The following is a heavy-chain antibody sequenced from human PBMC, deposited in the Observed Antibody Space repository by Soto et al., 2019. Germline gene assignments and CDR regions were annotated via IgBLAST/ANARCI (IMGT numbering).Heavy chain of an antibody. CDR3: ASRSSHSCNSYGVDG. J-gene: IGHJ6*02. CDR2: ISDSGATK. Sequence: GGSLRLSCAASGFTFSNCGMNWVRQTPGKGLEWVSYISDSGATKHYADSVKGRFTISRDNGKDSLYLQMNSLRGEDPAVYFCASRSSHSCNSYGVDGRGQGATVTASS. CDR1: GFTFSNCG. V-gene: IGHV3-48*01. D-gene: IGHD2-15*01.